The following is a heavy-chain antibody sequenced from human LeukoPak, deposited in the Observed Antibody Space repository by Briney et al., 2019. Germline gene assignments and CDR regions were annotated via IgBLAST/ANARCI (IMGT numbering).Heavy chain of an antibody. Sequence: GGSLRLSCAASGFTFSSYAMSWVRQAPGKGLEWVSSIRGGGAVTYYADSVKGRFTISRDNSKNTVYLQMNSLRAEDTAVYYCAKEPRVATIEIFDYWGQGTLVTVSS. CDR2: IRGGGAVT. V-gene: IGHV3-23*01. J-gene: IGHJ4*02. CDR3: AKEPRVATIEIFDY. D-gene: IGHD5-12*01. CDR1: GFTFSSYA.